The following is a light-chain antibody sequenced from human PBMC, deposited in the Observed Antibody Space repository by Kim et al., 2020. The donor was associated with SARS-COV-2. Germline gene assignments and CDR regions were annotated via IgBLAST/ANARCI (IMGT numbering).Light chain of an antibody. V-gene: IGKV3-11*01. CDR1: QSVSSY. J-gene: IGKJ5*01. Sequence: EIVLTQSPATLSLSPGERATVSYRASQSVSSYLAWYQQKPGQAPRLLIYDASNRATGIPARFSGSGSGTDFTLTISSLEPEDFAVYYCQQRSTWPITFGQGTRLEIK. CDR3: QQRSTWPIT. CDR2: DAS.